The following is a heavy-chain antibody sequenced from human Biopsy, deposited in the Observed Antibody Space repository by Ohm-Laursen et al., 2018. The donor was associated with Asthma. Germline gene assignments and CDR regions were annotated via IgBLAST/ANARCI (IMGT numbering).Heavy chain of an antibody. J-gene: IGHJ3*02. V-gene: IGHV3-30*01. Sequence: SLRLSCSASGFTFSTYAIHWVRQAPGKGLEWVGVISKDASTQDYADSVKGRFTMARDNSKNTLDLQMNSLREEDTAVYYCVRDGTDDAFDIWGQGTVVSVSS. CDR1: GFTFSTYA. CDR2: ISKDASTQ. CDR3: VRDGTDDAFDI. D-gene: IGHD1-1*01.